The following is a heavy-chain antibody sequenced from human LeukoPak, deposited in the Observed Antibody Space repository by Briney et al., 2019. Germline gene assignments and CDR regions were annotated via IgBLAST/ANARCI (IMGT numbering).Heavy chain of an antibody. CDR3: ARAKNPYYYYYYMDF. V-gene: IGHV4-38-2*01. CDR2: IYHNGSS. CDR1: GYSISSGHY. Sequence: SETLSLTCAVSGYSISSGHYWVWIRQPPGKGLEYIGNIYHNGSSHYNPSLKSRVTISVDTSNNQFSLKLSSVTAADTAVYYCARAKNPYYYYYYMDFWGRGTTVTVSS. J-gene: IGHJ6*03.